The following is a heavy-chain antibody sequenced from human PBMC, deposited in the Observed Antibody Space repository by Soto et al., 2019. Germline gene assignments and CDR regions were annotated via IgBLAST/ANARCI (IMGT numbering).Heavy chain of an antibody. CDR3: ATLNRRRFLEWLPDYYYYYMDV. V-gene: IGHV1-24*01. J-gene: IGHJ6*03. CDR1: GYTLTELS. D-gene: IGHD3-3*01. CDR2: FDPEDGET. Sequence: ASVNGSCKGSGYTLTELSMHWGRQAPGKGLEWMGGFDPEDGETIYAQKFQGRVTMTEDTSTDTAYMELSSLRSEDTAVYYCATLNRRRFLEWLPDYYYYYMDVWGKGTTVTVSS.